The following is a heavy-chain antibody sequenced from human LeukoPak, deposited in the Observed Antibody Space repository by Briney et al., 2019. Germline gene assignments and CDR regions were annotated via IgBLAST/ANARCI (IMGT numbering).Heavy chain of an antibody. CDR1: GYTFTSYY. CDR2: INPSGGST. Sequence: ASEKVSCKASGYTFTSYYVHWVRQAPGQGLEWMGIINPSGGSTSYAQKFQGRVTMTRDTSTSTVYMEMSSLRSEDTAVFYCAGAQLAGSIWAPSEYWGQGTLVTVSS. V-gene: IGHV1-46*01. CDR3: AGAQLAGSIWAPSEY. D-gene: IGHD6-13*01. J-gene: IGHJ4*02.